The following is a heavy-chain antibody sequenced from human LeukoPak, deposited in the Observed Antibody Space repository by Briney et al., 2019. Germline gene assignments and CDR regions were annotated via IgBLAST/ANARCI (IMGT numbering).Heavy chain of an antibody. Sequence: TGGSLRLPCAASGFTFSSYAMSWVRQAPGKGLEWVSAISGSGGNTYYADSVKGRFTISRDNSKNTLYLQMNSLRAEEKAVYYCAKDGGGVTPFDYWGQGTLVTVSS. CDR2: ISGSGGNT. CDR3: AKDGGGVTPFDY. V-gene: IGHV3-23*01. D-gene: IGHD2-21*02. CDR1: GFTFSSYA. J-gene: IGHJ4*02.